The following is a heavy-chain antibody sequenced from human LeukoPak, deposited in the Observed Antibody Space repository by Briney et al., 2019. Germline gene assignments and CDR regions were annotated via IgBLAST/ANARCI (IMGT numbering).Heavy chain of an antibody. V-gene: IGHV3-23*01. CDR2: ISGSGGNT. Sequence: PGGSLRLSCAASGFTFSSYAMSWVRQAPGKGLEWVSGISGSGGNTHYADSVKGRFTISRDNSKNTLYLQMNSLRAEDTAVYYCAKGLRGSSYDYWGQGTLVTVSS. J-gene: IGHJ4*02. D-gene: IGHD6-13*01. CDR3: AKGLRGSSYDY. CDR1: GFTFSSYA.